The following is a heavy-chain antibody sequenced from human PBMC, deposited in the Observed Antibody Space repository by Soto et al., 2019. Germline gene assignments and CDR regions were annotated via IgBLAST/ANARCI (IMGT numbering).Heavy chain of an antibody. Sequence: ASVKVFFKASGYTFTGDYMHWVRRAPGQGLEWMGWISPNSGGTNYAQKFQGWVTMTRDTSISTAYMELSRLSSDDTAVYYCARAPKWQQPLDYWGQGTLVTVSS. V-gene: IGHV1-2*04. CDR3: ARAPKWQQPLDY. J-gene: IGHJ4*02. D-gene: IGHD6-13*01. CDR2: ISPNSGGT. CDR1: GYTFTGDY.